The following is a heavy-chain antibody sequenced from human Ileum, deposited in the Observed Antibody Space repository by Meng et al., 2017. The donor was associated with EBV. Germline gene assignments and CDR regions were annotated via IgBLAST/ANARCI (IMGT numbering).Heavy chain of an antibody. Sequence: QVQLVQSGAEVKKPGSSVKLSCKASGYNFTRYSIHWVRQAPGQRPGWMGWINTDNGETEFSQKFQGRVTITRDTSATTAYMELISRRSEDTAVYYCASRPGFNIGPFDFWGQGTLVTVSS. J-gene: IGHJ4*02. CDR1: GYNFTRYS. CDR3: ASRPGFNIGPFDF. V-gene: IGHV1-3*04. D-gene: IGHD3/OR15-3a*01. CDR2: INTDNGET.